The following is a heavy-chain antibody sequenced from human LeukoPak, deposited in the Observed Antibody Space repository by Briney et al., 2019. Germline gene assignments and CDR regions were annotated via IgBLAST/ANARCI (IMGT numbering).Heavy chain of an antibody. V-gene: IGHV4-38-2*01. D-gene: IGHD2-2*01. CDR1: GYSITTGRY. CDR3: ARSLSTAGIDY. Sequence: SETLSLTCAVSGYSITTGRYWGWIRQPPGKGLGWIGSIYQSGSTYYNPSLKSRVTISVDKSKNQSSLDLRSVTAPDTAVYYCARSLSTAGIDYWGQGTLVTVSS. J-gene: IGHJ4*02. CDR2: IYQSGST.